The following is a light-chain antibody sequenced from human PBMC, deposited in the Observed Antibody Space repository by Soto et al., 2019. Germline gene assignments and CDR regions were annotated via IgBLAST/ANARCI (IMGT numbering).Light chain of an antibody. CDR1: QSVSSF. V-gene: IGKV3-15*01. CDR2: GAS. J-gene: IGKJ1*01. Sequence: EKVMTQSPATLSMSPGERATLSCRASQSVSSFLAWYQQKPGQAPRLLIYGASTRATCIPARFSGSGSGTEFTLIISSIQSEDFAVYYCQQYSNWPSWTFGQGTKVEVK. CDR3: QQYSNWPSWT.